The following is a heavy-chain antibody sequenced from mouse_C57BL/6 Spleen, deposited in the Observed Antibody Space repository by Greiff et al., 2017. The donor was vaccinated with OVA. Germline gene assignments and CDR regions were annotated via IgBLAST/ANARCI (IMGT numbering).Heavy chain of an antibody. J-gene: IGHJ1*03. CDR1: GFTFSDYY. V-gene: IGHV5-16*01. D-gene: IGHD1-1*01. Sequence: EVKLVESEGGLVQPGSSMKLSCTASGFTFSDYYMAWVRQVPEKGLEWVANINYDGSSTYYLDSLKSRFIISRDNAKNILYLQMSSLKSEDTATYDCARDHYYGSSSGYFDVWGTGTTVTVSS. CDR2: INYDGSST. CDR3: ARDHYYGSSSGYFDV.